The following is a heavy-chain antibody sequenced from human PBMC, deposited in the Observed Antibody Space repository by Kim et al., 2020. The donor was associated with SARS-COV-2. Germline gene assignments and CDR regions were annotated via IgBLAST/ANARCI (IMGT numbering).Heavy chain of an antibody. J-gene: IGHJ4*02. CDR1: GFTFSDYY. CDR3: ATHPRLKGYCSSTSCYNRLDY. V-gene: IGHV3-11*01. Sequence: GGSLRLSCAASGFTFSDYYMSWIRQAPGKGLEWVSYISSSGSTIYYADSVKGRFTISRDNAKNSLYLQMNSLRAEDTAVYYCATHPRLKGYCSSTSCYNRLDYWGQGTLVTVSS. D-gene: IGHD2-2*02. CDR2: ISSSGSTI.